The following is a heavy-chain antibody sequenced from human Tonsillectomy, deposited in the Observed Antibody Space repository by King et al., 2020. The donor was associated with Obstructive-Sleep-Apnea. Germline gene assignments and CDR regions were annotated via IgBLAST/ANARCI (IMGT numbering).Heavy chain of an antibody. CDR1: GGSISSGGYY. CDR2: IYYSGST. CDR3: ARDSSSNYYYGMDV. J-gene: IGHJ6*02. Sequence: QLQESGPGLVKPSQTLSLTCTVSGGSISSGGYYWSWIRQHPGKGLEWIGCIYYSGSTYYNPSLKSRVTISVDTSKNQFSLKLSSVTAADTAVYYCARDSSSNYYYGMDVWGQGTTVTVSS. V-gene: IGHV4-31*03. D-gene: IGHD6-6*01.